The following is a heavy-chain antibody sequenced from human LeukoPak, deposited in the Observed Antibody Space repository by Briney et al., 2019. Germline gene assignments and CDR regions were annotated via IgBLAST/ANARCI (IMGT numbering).Heavy chain of an antibody. D-gene: IGHD3/OR15-3a*01. J-gene: IGHJ1*01. CDR1: GFTFRNYW. V-gene: IGHV3-7*01. Sequence: PGGSLRLSCAASGFTFRNYWMTWVRQAPGKGLEWVANLNQWGNDKYYADSVRGRFTISRDNARDALYLQMNSLRTEDTGLYYCSRDLGTGRPHDVWGLGTLVTVSS. CDR3: SRDLGTGRPHDV. CDR2: LNQWGNDK.